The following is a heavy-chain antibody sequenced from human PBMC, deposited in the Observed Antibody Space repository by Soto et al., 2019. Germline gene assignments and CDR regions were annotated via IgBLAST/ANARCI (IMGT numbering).Heavy chain of an antibody. V-gene: IGHV4-30-4*01. CDR2: IYHSGSS. CDR1: GGSISSDDYY. D-gene: IGHD3-10*01. Sequence: QVQLQESGPGLVKPSQTLSLTCTVSGGSISSDDYYWSWLRQPPGKGLEWIGYIYHSGSSYYNPSLKSRVTISIDTSKNQLSLTLSSVTAADTAVYYCARTSPRGSGTWFDPWGQGTLVTVSS. J-gene: IGHJ5*02. CDR3: ARTSPRGSGTWFDP.